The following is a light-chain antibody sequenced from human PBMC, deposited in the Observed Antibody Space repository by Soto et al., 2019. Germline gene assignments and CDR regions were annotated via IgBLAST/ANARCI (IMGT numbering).Light chain of an antibody. J-gene: IGLJ1*01. Sequence: QSVLTQPPSASGTPGQRVTISCSGSSSNIGSNYVYWYQQLPGTAPKLLMYRNNKRPSGVPDRFSGSKSGTSASLAISWLRSEDEADYYCAAWDDRVSGSYVFGTGTKVTVL. CDR3: AAWDDRVSGSYV. CDR1: SSNIGSNY. V-gene: IGLV1-47*01. CDR2: RNN.